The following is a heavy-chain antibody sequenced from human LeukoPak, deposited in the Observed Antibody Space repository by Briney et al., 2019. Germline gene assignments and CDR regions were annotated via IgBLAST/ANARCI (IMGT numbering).Heavy chain of an antibody. D-gene: IGHD3-10*01. CDR3: AKKGAPYYYGSGSSFDY. CDR1: GFTFSSYA. V-gene: IGHV3-23*01. CDR2: ISGSGGST. J-gene: IGHJ4*02. Sequence: GGSLRLSCAASGFTFSSYAMSWVRQAPGKGLGWVSAISGSGGSTYYADSVKGRFTISRDNSKNTLYLQMNSLRAEDTAVYYCAKKGAPYYYGSGSSFDYWGQGTLVTVSS.